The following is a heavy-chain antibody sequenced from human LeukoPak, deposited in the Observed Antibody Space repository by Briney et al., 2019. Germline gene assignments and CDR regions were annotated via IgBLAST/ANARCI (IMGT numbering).Heavy chain of an antibody. J-gene: IGHJ4*02. Sequence: SETLSLTCTVSGGSISSYYWSWIRQAAGKGLQWIGRIYTSGSTDYNPSLKTRLTMSVDTSKNQFSLKLSSMTAADTAVYYCARGGSSWQSFDYWGQGTLVTVSS. D-gene: IGHD6-13*01. CDR3: ARGGSSWQSFDY. CDR2: IYTSGST. CDR1: GGSISSYY. V-gene: IGHV4-4*07.